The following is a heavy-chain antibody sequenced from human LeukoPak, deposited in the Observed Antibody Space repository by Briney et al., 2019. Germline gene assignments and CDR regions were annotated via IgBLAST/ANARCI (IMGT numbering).Heavy chain of an antibody. J-gene: IGHJ4*02. Sequence: TGGSLRLSCAASGFTFSSYSMNWARQAPGKGLEWVSSISSNSSYIYYADSVKGRFTISRDNAKNSLYLQMNSLRAEDTAVYYCARDLTTMVRGEYHRRGFDYWGQGTLVTVSS. CDR3: ARDLTTMVRGEYHRRGFDY. V-gene: IGHV3-21*01. CDR2: ISSNSSYI. CDR1: GFTFSSYS. D-gene: IGHD3-10*01.